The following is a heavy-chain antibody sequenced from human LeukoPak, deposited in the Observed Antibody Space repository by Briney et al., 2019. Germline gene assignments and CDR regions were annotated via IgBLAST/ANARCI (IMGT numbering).Heavy chain of an antibody. CDR3: ARDETAATGIAMDV. CDR1: GYTFTAYH. V-gene: IGHV1-2*02. J-gene: IGHJ6*02. CDR2: INLNSGVT. D-gene: IGHD6-13*01. Sequence: ASMKVSCKASGYTFTAYHFHWVRLAPGQGLEWMGWINLNSGVTRYAQKFQDRVTMTRDTSITTAYMELSRLRSDDTAVYYCARDETAATGIAMDVWGQGTTVTVSS.